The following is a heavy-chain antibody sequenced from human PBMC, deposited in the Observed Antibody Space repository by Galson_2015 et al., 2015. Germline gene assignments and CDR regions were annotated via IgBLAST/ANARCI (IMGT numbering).Heavy chain of an antibody. J-gene: IGHJ4*02. Sequence: SLRLSCAASGFTFSDYYMSWIRQAPGKGLEWVSYISSSSSYTNYADSVKGRFTISRDNAKNSLYLQMNSLRAEDTAVYYCAGMYSSSWYDSYWGQGTLVTVSS. D-gene: IGHD6-13*01. CDR3: AGMYSSSWYDSY. V-gene: IGHV3-11*06. CDR1: GFTFSDYY. CDR2: ISSSSSYT.